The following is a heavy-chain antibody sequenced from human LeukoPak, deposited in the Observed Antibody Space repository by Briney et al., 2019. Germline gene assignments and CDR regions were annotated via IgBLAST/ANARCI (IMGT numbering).Heavy chain of an antibody. V-gene: IGHV1-69*13. Sequence: ASVKVSCKASGGTSSSYAISWVRQAPGQGLEWMGGIIPIFGTANYAQKFQGRVTITADESTSTAYMELSSLRSEDTAVYYCARTIAAAGGNDYWGQGTLVTVSS. CDR3: ARTIAAAGGNDY. D-gene: IGHD6-13*01. CDR2: IIPIFGTA. J-gene: IGHJ4*02. CDR1: GGTSSSYA.